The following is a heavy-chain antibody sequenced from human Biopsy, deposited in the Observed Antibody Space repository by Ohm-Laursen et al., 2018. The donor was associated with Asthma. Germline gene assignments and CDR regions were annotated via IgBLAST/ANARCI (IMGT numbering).Heavy chain of an antibody. Sequence: ESSVKVSCKASGGTFRTYAFNWVRQAPGQGLEWMGGIIPMYGVPKVAQKFQGRVTITADESTSTAYMEISSLRSEDTAVYYCARVDAIMISGDFYFYSGFDLWGQGTTVRVSS. V-gene: IGHV1-69*01. D-gene: IGHD3-16*01. CDR3: ARVDAIMISGDFYFYSGFDL. J-gene: IGHJ6*02. CDR2: IIPMYGVP. CDR1: GGTFRTYA.